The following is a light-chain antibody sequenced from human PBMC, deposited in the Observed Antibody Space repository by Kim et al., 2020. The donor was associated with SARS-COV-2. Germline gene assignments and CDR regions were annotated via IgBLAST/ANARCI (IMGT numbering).Light chain of an antibody. CDR2: AAS. CDR3: QQYGNSQCT. V-gene: IGKV3-20*01. J-gene: IGKJ1*01. Sequence: EIVVTQSPATLSLSPGERASLSCRTSQSVSSDYSAWYQQRPGQAPRLLIYAASNRATGIPDRFSGSGSGTDFTLTISRLEPEDFAVYYCQQYGNSQCTFGQGTKVDIK. CDR1: QSVSSDY.